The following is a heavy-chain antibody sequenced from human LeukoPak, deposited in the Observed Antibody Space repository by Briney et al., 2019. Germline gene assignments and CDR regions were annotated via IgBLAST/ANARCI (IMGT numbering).Heavy chain of an antibody. CDR2: IKSKTDGGTT. Sequence: PGGSLRLSCAATGFTFSNAWMSWVRQAPGKGLEWVGRIKSKTDGGTTDYAAPVKGRFTISRDDPKNTLYLQMNSLKTEDTAVYYCTTDRWFGELLLFDYWGQGTLVTVSS. D-gene: IGHD3-10*01. CDR1: GFTFSNAW. CDR3: TTDRWFGELLLFDY. V-gene: IGHV3-15*01. J-gene: IGHJ4*02.